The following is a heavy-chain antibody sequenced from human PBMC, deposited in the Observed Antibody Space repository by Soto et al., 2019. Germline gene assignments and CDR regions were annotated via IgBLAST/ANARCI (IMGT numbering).Heavy chain of an antibody. D-gene: IGHD2-21*01. J-gene: IGHJ4*01. CDR3: ARDADWASDY. V-gene: IGHV3-48*03. CDR1: GFIFRSHG. Sequence: EVRLVESGGGLVQPGGSLRLSCVASGFIFRSHGLNWVRQAPGKGLEWVSHINAASNAIYYADSVRGRFTISRDDAKNSLYLQMNGLRAEDTAIYYCARDADWASDYWGHGTLVSVAS. CDR2: INAASNAI.